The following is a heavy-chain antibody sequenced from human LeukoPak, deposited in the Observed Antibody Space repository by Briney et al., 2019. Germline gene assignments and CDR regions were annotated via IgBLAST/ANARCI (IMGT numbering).Heavy chain of an antibody. CDR2: ISAYNGNT. Sequence: ASVKVSCKASGYTFTSYGISWVRQAPGQGLEWMGWISAYNGNTNHAQKLQGRVTMTTDTSTSTAYMELRSLRSDGTAVYYCARAARKTYGSGSYYDYWGQGTLVTVSS. V-gene: IGHV1-18*01. CDR1: GYTFTSYG. J-gene: IGHJ4*02. CDR3: ARAARKTYGSGSYYDY. D-gene: IGHD3-10*01.